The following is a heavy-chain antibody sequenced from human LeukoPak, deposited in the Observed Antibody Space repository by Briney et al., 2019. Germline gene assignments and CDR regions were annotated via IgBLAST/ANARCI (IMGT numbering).Heavy chain of an antibody. CDR2: IQYSGTT. CDR3: ARDRAAGTLDF. J-gene: IGHJ4*02. CDR1: SGSIIGYY. Sequence: PSETLSLTCTVSSGSIIGYYWAWIRPPPGKGLEWIGYIQYSGTTEYNPSLASRATISVDTAKDQFSLNLRSVTAADTAVYYCARDRAAGTLDFWGQGTLVTVSS. D-gene: IGHD6-13*01. V-gene: IGHV4-59*01.